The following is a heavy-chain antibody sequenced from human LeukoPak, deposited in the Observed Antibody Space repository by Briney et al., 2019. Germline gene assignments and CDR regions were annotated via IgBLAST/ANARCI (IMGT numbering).Heavy chain of an antibody. Sequence: ASVKVSCKASGYTFNGYYMHWVRQAPGQGLEWMGWINPNSGGTSYAQKFQGRVTMTRDTSVTTAYMELSRLRSDDTAVYYCARYSGYDEPFEYWGQGTLVTVSS. D-gene: IGHD5-12*01. J-gene: IGHJ4*02. V-gene: IGHV1-2*02. CDR3: ARYSGYDEPFEY. CDR2: INPNSGGT. CDR1: GYTFNGYY.